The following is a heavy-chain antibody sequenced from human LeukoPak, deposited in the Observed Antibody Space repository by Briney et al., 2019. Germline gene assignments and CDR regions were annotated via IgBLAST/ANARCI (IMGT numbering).Heavy chain of an antibody. Sequence: SETLSLTCTFSGGSISSYYWSWIRQPPGKGLEWIGYIYYSGSTNYNPSLKSRVTISVDTSKNQFSLKLSSVTAADTAVYYCARVSYSSSWYGMAYYFDYWGQGTLVTVSS. V-gene: IGHV4-59*01. CDR3: ARVSYSSSWYGMAYYFDY. CDR1: GGSISSYY. D-gene: IGHD6-13*01. CDR2: IYYSGST. J-gene: IGHJ4*02.